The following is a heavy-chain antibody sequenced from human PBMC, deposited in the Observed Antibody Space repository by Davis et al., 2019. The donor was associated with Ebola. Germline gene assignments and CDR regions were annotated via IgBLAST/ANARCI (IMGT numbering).Heavy chain of an antibody. CDR1: GFIFSNCA. CDR3: ARGAGWVDIVVVDAGVDY. CDR2: ISSSSSYI. V-gene: IGHV3-21*01. J-gene: IGHJ4*02. Sequence: PGGSLRLSCAASGFIFSNCAMYWVRQAPGKGLEWVSSISSSSSYIYYADSVKGRFTISRDNAKNSLYLQMNSLRAEDTAVYYCARGAGWVDIVVVDAGVDYWGQGTLVTVSS. D-gene: IGHD2-15*01.